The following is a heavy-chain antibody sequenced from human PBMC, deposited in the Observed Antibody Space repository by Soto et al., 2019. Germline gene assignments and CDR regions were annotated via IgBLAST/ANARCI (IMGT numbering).Heavy chain of an antibody. V-gene: IGHV1-18*01. CDR3: ARDIDYDIDY. CDR2: IYPKEDRA. J-gene: IGHJ4*02. CDR1: GYIFKNYG. Sequence: QVQLVQSGAEVQKPGASVKVSCKTSGYIFKNYGISWVRQAPGQGLEWLGWIYPKEDRANFAQNFQGRVTLTADTPTSTVYIELRSLRFADSAVYFCARDIDYDIDYWGQGTLVTVSS. D-gene: IGHD4-17*01.